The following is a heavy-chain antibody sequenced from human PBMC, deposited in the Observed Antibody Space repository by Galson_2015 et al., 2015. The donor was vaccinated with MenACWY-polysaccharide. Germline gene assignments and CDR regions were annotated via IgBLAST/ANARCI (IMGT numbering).Heavy chain of an antibody. Sequence: SVKVSCKASGYTFTSYDINWVRQATGQGLEWMGWMNPNSGNTGYAQKFQGRVTMTRNTSISTAYMELSSLRSEDTAVYYCARGGRIVVVPAADLRHYYMDVWGKGTTVTVSS. CDR3: ARGGRIVVVPAADLRHYYMDV. D-gene: IGHD2-2*01. V-gene: IGHV1-8*01. CDR2: MNPNSGNT. CDR1: GYTFTSYD. J-gene: IGHJ6*03.